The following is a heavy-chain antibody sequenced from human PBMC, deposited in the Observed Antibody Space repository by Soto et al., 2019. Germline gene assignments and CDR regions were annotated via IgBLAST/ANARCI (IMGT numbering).Heavy chain of an antibody. CDR1: RFTVSNYH. V-gene: IGHV3-66*01. J-gene: IGHJ6*02. Sequence: GGSLRLSCAASRFTVSNYHMNWVRQAPGKGLEWVSFIYSAGSADFADSVKGRFTISRDNSKNTLYLQMSSLRAEDTAVYYCAKARLWGGDGYNSFYYNAMDVWGQGTTVTVSS. D-gene: IGHD3-16*01. CDR3: AKARLWGGDGYNSFYYNAMDV. CDR2: IYSAGSA.